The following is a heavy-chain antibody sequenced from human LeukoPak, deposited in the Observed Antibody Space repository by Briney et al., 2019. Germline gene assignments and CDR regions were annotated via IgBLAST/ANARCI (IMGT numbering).Heavy chain of an antibody. CDR3: ARVVGATSIDY. V-gene: IGHV4-38-2*02. CDR2: IKHRRS. CDR1: GGSISSHY. D-gene: IGHD2-15*01. Sequence: PSETLSLTCTVSGGSISSHYWGWVRQPPGKGLEWIGSIKHRRSYYNPPLKSRVTISVDTSKNQFSLQLSSVTAADTAVYYCARVVGATSIDYWGQGILVTVSS. J-gene: IGHJ4*02.